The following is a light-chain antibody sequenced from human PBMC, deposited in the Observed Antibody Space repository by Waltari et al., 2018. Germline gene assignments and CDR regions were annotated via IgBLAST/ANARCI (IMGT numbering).Light chain of an antibody. CDR1: QSVGSK. V-gene: IGKV3-15*01. CDR2: DAS. Sequence: EIVMTQSPATLSVSPGERATLSCRASQSVGSKLAWYQQKPGQSPRLLIHDASTRATGIPARFSGSGSGTEFTLTISSLQSEDFAVYYCQQHNNWPLTFGGGTKVEIK. J-gene: IGKJ4*01. CDR3: QQHNNWPLT.